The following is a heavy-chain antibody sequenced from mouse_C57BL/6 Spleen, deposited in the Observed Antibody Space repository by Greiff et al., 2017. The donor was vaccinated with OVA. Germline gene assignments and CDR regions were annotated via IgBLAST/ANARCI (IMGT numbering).Heavy chain of an antibody. D-gene: IGHD2-2*01. CDR1: GYTFTSYW. Sequence: QVQLQQPGAELVMPGASVKLSCKASGYTFTSYWMHWVKQRPGQGLEWIGEIDPSDSYTNYNQKFKGKSTLTVDKSSSTAYMQRSSLTSEDSAVYYCARGGYDGGWGQGTSVTVSS. V-gene: IGHV1-69*01. CDR3: ARGGYDGG. CDR2: IDPSDSYT. J-gene: IGHJ4*01.